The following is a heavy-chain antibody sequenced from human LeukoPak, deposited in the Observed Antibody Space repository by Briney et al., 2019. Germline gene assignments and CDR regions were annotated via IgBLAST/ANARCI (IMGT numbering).Heavy chain of an antibody. J-gene: IGHJ4*02. CDR1: GYTFTGYC. D-gene: IGHD3-22*01. CDR2: IHPNSCDT. V-gene: IGHV1-2*02. CDR3: ARWGKYYYDSSGYYY. Sequence: GASVKVSCTASGYTFTGYCMHGVRQAPGQGLEWMGWIHPNSCDTKYAQRFQGRVTVNRDTSISTVYMELSRLRSADTAVYYCARWGKYYYDSSGYYYWGQGTLVSVSS.